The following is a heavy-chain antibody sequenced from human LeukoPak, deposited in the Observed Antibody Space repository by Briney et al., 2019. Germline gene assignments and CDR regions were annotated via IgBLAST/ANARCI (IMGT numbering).Heavy chain of an antibody. CDR3: ARGVLIINWFDH. CDR2: IYGSGYA. Sequence: SETLSLTCSVSGGSISSDSHHWSWIRQPAGKGLEWIGRIYGSGYANYNPSLKSRVTMSVDTSKNQFSLNLASVTASDTAVYHCARGVLIINWFDHWGRGTLVTVSS. CDR1: GGSISSDSHH. D-gene: IGHD3-16*01. J-gene: IGHJ5*02. V-gene: IGHV4-61*02.